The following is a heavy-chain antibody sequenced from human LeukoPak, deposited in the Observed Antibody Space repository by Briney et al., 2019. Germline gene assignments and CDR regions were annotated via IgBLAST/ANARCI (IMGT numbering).Heavy chain of an antibody. CDR2: IIPIFGTA. CDR3: ARAPQPYYYDSSGYHYAFDI. J-gene: IGHJ3*02. CDR1: GGTFSSYA. Sequence: SVKVSCKASGGTFSSYAISWVRQAPGQGLEWMGGIIPIFGTANYAQKFQGRVTITADESTSTAYMELSSLRSEDTAVYYCARAPQPYYYDSSGYHYAFDIWGQGTMVTVSS. V-gene: IGHV1-69*13. D-gene: IGHD3-22*01.